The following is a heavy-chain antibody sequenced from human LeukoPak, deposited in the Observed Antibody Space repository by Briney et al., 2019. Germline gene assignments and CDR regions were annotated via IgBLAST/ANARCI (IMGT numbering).Heavy chain of an antibody. CDR3: ARHGVAAAGDAWYFDL. J-gene: IGHJ2*01. CDR2: LYYSGST. D-gene: IGHD6-13*01. Sequence: SETLSLTCTVSGDSIRSYYWSWIRQPPGKGLEWIGYLYYSGSTNYNPSLKSRVTISVDTSKNQFSLKLSSVTAADTAVYYCARHGVAAAGDAWYFDLWGRGTLVTVSS. CDR1: GDSIRSYY. V-gene: IGHV4-59*01.